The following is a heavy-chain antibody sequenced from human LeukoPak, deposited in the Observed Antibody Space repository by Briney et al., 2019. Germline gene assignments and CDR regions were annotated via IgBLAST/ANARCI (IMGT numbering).Heavy chain of an antibody. CDR2: INHSGST. CDR3: ARYYYDSSGYSYYFDY. CDR1: GGSFSGYY. J-gene: IGHJ4*02. V-gene: IGHV4-34*01. Sequence: SETLSLTCAVYGGSFSGYYWSWIRQPPGKGLEWIGEINHSGSTNYNPSLKSRVTISVDTSKNQFSLKLSSVTAADTAVYYCARYYYDSSGYSYYFDYWGQGTLVTVSS. D-gene: IGHD3-22*01.